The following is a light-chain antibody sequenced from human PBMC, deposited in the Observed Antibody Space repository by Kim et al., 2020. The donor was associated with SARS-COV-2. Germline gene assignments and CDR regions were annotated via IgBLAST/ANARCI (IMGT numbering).Light chain of an antibody. J-gene: IGKJ1*01. CDR2: ATY. Sequence: ASVGDRVTITCRASQSLSGYLNWYQQRPGRAPRLLVYATYTLQSGVPSRFTGGGSGAEYSLTITSLQPEDTATYYCQQTYASTWTFGQGTKVDIK. V-gene: IGKV1-39*01. CDR1: QSLSGY. CDR3: QQTYASTWT.